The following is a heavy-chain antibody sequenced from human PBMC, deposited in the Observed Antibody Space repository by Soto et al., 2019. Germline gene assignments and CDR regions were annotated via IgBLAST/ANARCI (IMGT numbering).Heavy chain of an antibody. Sequence: EVQLVESGGGLVQPGGSLRLSCAASGLTFSKYWMTWVREAPGKGLEWVATIKHDGSEKSNLDSVEGRFTISRDNAKNSLALQMNSLRVEDTAVYFCASVPGSPGYHGLDVWGQGTTVTVSS. CDR2: IKHDGSEK. J-gene: IGHJ6*02. CDR1: GLTFSKYW. V-gene: IGHV3-7*03. D-gene: IGHD6-19*01. CDR3: ASVPGSPGYHGLDV.